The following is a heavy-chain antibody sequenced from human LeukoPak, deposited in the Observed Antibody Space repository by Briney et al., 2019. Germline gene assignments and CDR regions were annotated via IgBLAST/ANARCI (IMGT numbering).Heavy chain of an antibody. CDR3: AKLSWFGELRENDC. J-gene: IGHJ4*02. D-gene: IGHD3-10*01. CDR1: GFTFSSHA. V-gene: IGHV3-23*01. CDR2: ISDSGDST. Sequence: GGSLRLSCAASGFTFSSHALSWVREAPGKGLEGVSGISDSGDSTFYADSVKGRFIVSRDNSKNTLYLQMNSLRAEDTAVFYCAKLSWFGELRENDCWGQGTLVTIS.